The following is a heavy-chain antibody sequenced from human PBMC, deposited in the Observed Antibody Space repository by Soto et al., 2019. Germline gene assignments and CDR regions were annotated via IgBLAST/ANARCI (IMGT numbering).Heavy chain of an antibody. V-gene: IGHV4-61*03. CDR2: IHYNGNT. CDR1: ARTITISGHT. D-gene: IGHD2-2*03. J-gene: IGHJ4*02. Sequence: SHSSNFSARTITISGHTRSWICPPPRKGLEWIGNIHYNGNTNYSPSLRSRVTMSVDTSKNHFSLKLISVTTADTAVYFCAREGNLGRWIQPLDSWGQGTLVTVSS. CDR3: AREGNLGRWIQPLDS.